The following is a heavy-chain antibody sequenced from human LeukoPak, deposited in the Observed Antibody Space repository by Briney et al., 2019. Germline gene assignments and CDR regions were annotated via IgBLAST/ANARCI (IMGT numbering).Heavy chain of an antibody. CDR3: AKHRHSCDSSGYYYKGDYFDY. J-gene: IGHJ4*02. V-gene: IGHV3-30*18. CDR1: GFTFSSYG. D-gene: IGHD3-22*01. Sequence: GRSLRLSCAASGFTFSSYGMHWVRQAPGKGLEWVAVISYDGSNKYYADSVKGRFTISRDNSKNTLYLQMNSLRAEDTAVYYCAKHRHSCDSSGYYYKGDYFDYWGQGTLVTVSS. CDR2: ISYDGSNK.